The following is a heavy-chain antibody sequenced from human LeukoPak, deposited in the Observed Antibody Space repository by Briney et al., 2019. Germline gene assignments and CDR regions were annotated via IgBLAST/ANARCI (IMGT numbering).Heavy chain of an antibody. D-gene: IGHD2-2*03. Sequence: GESLKISCKASGYSFTTHWIGWVRQMPGKGLEWMGIIYPGDSDTRYSPSFQGQVAISADKSISTAYLQWSSLKASDTAMYYCARLDDSLYYFDYWGQGTLVTVSS. V-gene: IGHV5-51*01. CDR1: GYSFTTHW. J-gene: IGHJ4*02. CDR3: ARLDDSLYYFDY. CDR2: IYPGDSDT.